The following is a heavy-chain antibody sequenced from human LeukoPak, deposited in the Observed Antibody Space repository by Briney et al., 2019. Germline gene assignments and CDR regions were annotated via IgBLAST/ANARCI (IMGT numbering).Heavy chain of an antibody. CDR3: ARVVIVTPGWFDP. J-gene: IGHJ5*02. CDR1: GFTVSTNY. Sequence: GGSLRLSCAASGFTVSTNYMSWVRQAPGKGLEWASTIYSGGSTHYADSVQGSFTISRDNFKNTLYLQMNSLRAEDTAVYYCARVVIVTPGWFDPWGQGTLVTVSS. D-gene: IGHD3-16*02. V-gene: IGHV3-66*01. CDR2: IYSGGST.